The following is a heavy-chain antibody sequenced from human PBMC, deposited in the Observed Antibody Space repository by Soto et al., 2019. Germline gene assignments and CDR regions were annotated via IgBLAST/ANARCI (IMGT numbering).Heavy chain of an antibody. V-gene: IGHV4-59*01. CDR1: GGSISSYY. Sequence: SETLSLTCTVSGGSISSYYWSWLRQPPGKGLEWIGYIYYSGSTNYNPSLKSRVTISVDTSKNQFSLKLSSVTAADTAVYYCARDNGYSYGYTIDHWGQGTLVTVSS. D-gene: IGHD5-18*01. J-gene: IGHJ4*02. CDR3: ARDNGYSYGYTIDH. CDR2: IYYSGST.